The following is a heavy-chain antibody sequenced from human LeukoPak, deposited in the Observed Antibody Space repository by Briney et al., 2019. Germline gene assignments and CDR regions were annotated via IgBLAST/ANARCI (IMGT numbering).Heavy chain of an antibody. V-gene: IGHV4-34*01. D-gene: IGHD3-10*01. Sequence: SETLSLTCAVYGGSFSGYYWSWLRQPPGKGLEWIGEINHSGSTNYNPSLKSRVTISVDTSKNQFSLKLSSVTAADTAVYYCALTLGHDAFDIWGQGTMVTVSS. CDR1: GGSFSGYY. CDR2: INHSGST. CDR3: ALTLGHDAFDI. J-gene: IGHJ3*02.